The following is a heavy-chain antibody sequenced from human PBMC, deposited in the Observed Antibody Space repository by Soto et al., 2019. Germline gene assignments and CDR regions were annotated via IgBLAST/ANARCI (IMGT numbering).Heavy chain of an antibody. V-gene: IGHV5-51*01. Sequence: GESLKISCKGSGYSFTTYWIGWVRQMPGKGLEWMGIIYPGDSDTRYSPSFQGQVTISADKSISTAYLQWSSLKASDTAMYYCARLEADCSGGSCYSYYYYGMDVWGQGTTVTVSS. CDR1: GYSFTTYW. D-gene: IGHD2-15*01. J-gene: IGHJ6*02. CDR3: ARLEADCSGGSCYSYYYYGMDV. CDR2: IYPGDSDT.